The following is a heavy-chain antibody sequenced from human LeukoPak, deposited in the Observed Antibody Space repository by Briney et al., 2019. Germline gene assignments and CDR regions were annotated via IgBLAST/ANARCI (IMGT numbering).Heavy chain of an antibody. J-gene: IGHJ6*02. D-gene: IGHD3-22*01. CDR2: ISYDGRNK. Sequence: PGGSLRLSCAASGFTFSSYGMHWARQAPGKGLEWVAVISYDGRNKYYADSVKGRFTISRDNSKNTLYLQMNSLRAEDTAVYYCAKEGYYYDSSGYNYYYGMDVWGQGTTVTVSS. V-gene: IGHV3-30*18. CDR1: GFTFSSYG. CDR3: AKEGYYYDSSGYNYYYGMDV.